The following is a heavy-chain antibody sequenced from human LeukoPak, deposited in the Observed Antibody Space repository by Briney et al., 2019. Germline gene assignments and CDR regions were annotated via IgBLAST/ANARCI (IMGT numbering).Heavy chain of an antibody. V-gene: IGHV3-9*01. CDR2: ISWNSGSI. CDR1: GFTFDDYA. J-gene: IGHJ1*01. Sequence: GGSLRLSCAASGFTFDDYAMHWVRQAPGKGLEWVSGISWNSGSIGYADSVKGRFTISRDNAKNSLYLQMNSLRAEDTALYYCAKALREDSSGWYFYFQHWGQGTLVTVSS. CDR3: AKALREDSSGWYFYFQH. D-gene: IGHD6-19*01.